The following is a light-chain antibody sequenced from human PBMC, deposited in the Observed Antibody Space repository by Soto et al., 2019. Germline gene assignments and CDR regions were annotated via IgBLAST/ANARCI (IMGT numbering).Light chain of an antibody. Sequence: QSALTQPPSASGSPGQSVTISCTGTSSDVGGYNYVSWYQQHAGKAPKLMIYEVSKRPSGVPDRFSGSKSGNTASLTVSGLQAEDEADYYCNSFAGSNNLGVFGTGTKVTVL. V-gene: IGLV2-8*01. J-gene: IGLJ1*01. CDR2: EVS. CDR3: NSFAGSNNLGV. CDR1: SSDVGGYNY.